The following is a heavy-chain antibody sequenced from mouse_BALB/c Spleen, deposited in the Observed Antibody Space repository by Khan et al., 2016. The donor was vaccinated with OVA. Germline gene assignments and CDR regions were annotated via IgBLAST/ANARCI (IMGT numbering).Heavy chain of an antibody. D-gene: IGHD2-3*01. J-gene: IGHJ3*01. Sequence: EVQLQESGPGLVKPSQSLSLTCTVTGYSITSDYAWNWIRQFPGNKLEWMGYISYSGRTSFNPSLQSRISVTRDTSQNQFFLQLNSVTTEDTATYYGSMERTYWGQGTLVTVSA. CDR3: SMERTY. CDR1: GYSITSDYA. V-gene: IGHV3-2*02. CDR2: ISYSGRT.